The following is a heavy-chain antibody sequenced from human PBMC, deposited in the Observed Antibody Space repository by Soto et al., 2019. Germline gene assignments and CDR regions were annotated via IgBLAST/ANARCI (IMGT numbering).Heavy chain of an antibody. V-gene: IGHV4-34*01. D-gene: IGHD5-18*01. CDR3: ARADTAMVTLSKNNWFDP. Sequence: NPSETLSLTCAVYGGSFSGYCWSWIRQPPGKGLEWIGEINHSGSTNYNPSLKSRVTISVDTSKNQFSLKLSSVTAADTAVYYCARADTAMVTLSKNNWFDPWGQGTLVTVPQ. CDR1: GGSFSGYC. J-gene: IGHJ5*02. CDR2: INHSGST.